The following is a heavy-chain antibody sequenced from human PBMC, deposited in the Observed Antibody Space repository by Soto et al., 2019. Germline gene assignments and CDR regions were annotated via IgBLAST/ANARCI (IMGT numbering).Heavy chain of an antibody. J-gene: IGHJ5*02. V-gene: IGHV4-59*01. CDR2: IYYSGST. CDR1: SGSISSYY. Sequence: SETLSLTCAVSSGSISSYYWSWIRQPPGKGLEWIGYIYYSGSTNYNPSLKSRVTISVDTSKNQFSLKLSSVTAADTAVYYCARPHGGSSGWDNWFDPWGQGTLVTVSS. CDR3: ARPHGGSSGWDNWFDP. D-gene: IGHD6-25*01.